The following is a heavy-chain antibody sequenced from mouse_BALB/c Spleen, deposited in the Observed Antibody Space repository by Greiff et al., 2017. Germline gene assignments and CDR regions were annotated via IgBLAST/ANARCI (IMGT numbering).Heavy chain of an antibody. V-gene: IGHV1-87*01. CDR1: GYTFTSYW. J-gene: IGHJ2*01. CDR3: ARRDCGSSYEAY. D-gene: IGHD1-1*01. Sequence: QVQLKESGAELARPGASVKLSCKASGYTFTSYWMQWVKQRPGQGLEWIGAIYPGDGDTRCIQKFTGKATLTADKSSSTAYMQLCSLASEDSAVYYYARRDCGSSYEAYWRKGNTLTVAS. CDR2: IYPGDGDT.